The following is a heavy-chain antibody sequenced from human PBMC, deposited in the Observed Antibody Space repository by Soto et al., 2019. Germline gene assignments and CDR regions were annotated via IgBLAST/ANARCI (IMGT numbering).Heavy chain of an antibody. D-gene: IGHD3-10*01. CDR3: AKERVVYGSGSSGTIDY. Sequence: GGSLRLSCAASGFTFSSFAMNWVRQAPGKGLEWVSAISTSGGSTYYADSVKGRFTFSRDNSKDTLYLQMNSLRAEDTAVYYCAKERVVYGSGSSGTIDYWGQGALVTVSS. V-gene: IGHV3-23*01. CDR1: GFTFSSFA. J-gene: IGHJ4*02. CDR2: ISTSGGST.